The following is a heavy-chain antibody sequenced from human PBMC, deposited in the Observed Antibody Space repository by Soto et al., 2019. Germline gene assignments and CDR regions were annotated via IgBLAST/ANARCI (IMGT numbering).Heavy chain of an antibody. CDR3: ARLTVITGIDF. CDR1: GYSFTNYW. Sequence: PGESLKISCKASGYSFTNYWIGWVRQMPGKGLEWMGTIYPGDSDTRYSPSFQGRVTISADKSINTAYLQWSSLKASDTAIYYCARLTVITGIDFWGQGTLVTVSS. CDR2: IYPGDSDT. D-gene: IGHD4-4*01. J-gene: IGHJ4*02. V-gene: IGHV5-51*01.